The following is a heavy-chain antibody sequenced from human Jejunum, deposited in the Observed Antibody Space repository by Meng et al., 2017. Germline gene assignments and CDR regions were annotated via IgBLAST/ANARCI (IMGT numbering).Heavy chain of an antibody. CDR1: GGSISDYY. D-gene: IGHD4-11*01. Sequence: QVKLQQWGAGLLQPAETLSLPCAVYGGSISDYYWTWIRQPPGKGLEWIGEINDSGSTNYNPSLKSRVTISVDTSKSQFYLRVSSVTAADTAVYYCARGNEYSNYGADFWGQGTLVTVSS. CDR3: ARGNEYSNYGADF. V-gene: IGHV4-34*01. J-gene: IGHJ4*02. CDR2: INDSGST.